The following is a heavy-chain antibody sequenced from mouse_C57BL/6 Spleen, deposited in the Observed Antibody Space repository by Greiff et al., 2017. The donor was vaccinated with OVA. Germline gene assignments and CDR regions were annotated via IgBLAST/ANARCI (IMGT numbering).Heavy chain of an antibody. V-gene: IGHV1-59*01. D-gene: IGHD1-1*01. CDR3: AREGHYYGSSYGWFAY. Sequence: QVHVKQPGAELVRPGTSVKLSCKASGYTFTSYWMHWVKQRPGQGLEWIGVIDPSDSYTNYNQKFKGKATLTVDTSSSTAYMQLSSLTSEDSAVYYCAREGHYYGSSYGWFAYWGQGTLVTVSA. CDR2: IDPSDSYT. J-gene: IGHJ3*01. CDR1: GYTFTSYW.